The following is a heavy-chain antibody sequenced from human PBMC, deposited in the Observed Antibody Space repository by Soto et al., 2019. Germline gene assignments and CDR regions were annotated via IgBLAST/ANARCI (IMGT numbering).Heavy chain of an antibody. D-gene: IGHD3-3*01. CDR3: AKDSRGHGSPFWDY. V-gene: IGHV3-23*01. CDR2: ISGSGGST. CDR1: GFTFSSYA. Sequence: GGSLRLSCAASGFTFSSYAMSWVRQAPGKGLEWVSAISGSGGSTYYADSVKGRFTISRDNSKNTLYLQMNSLRAEDTAVYYCAKDSRGHGSPFWDYWGQGTLVTVSS. J-gene: IGHJ4*02.